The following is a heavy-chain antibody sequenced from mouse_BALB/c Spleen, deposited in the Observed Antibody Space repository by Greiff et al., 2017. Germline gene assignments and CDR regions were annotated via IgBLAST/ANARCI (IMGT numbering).Heavy chain of an antibody. V-gene: IGHV1S41*01. CDR3: AITTVVTYFDY. J-gene: IGHJ2*01. Sequence: DLVKPGASVKLSCKASGYTFTSYWINWIKQRPGQGLEWIGRIAPGSGSTYYNEMFKGKATLTVDTSSSTAYIQLSSLSSEDSAVYFCAITTVVTYFDYWGKGTTLTVSS. CDR2: IAPGSGST. CDR1: GYTFTSYW. D-gene: IGHD1-1*01.